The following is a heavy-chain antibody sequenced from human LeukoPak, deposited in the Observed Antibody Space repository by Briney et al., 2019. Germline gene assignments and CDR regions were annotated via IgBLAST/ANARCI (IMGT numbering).Heavy chain of an antibody. V-gene: IGHV3-64D*06. CDR1: VFAFSSYA. J-gene: IGHJ4*02. D-gene: IGHD4-17*01. CDR2: ISSNGCNT. CDR3: VKGTTGYFDY. Sequence: GASLILSCSASVFAFSSYARHWGRQAPGELLEYVSTISSNGCNTYYADSVKGRFTISRDNSKNMLYLQMSSLRAEDTAVYYCVKGTTGYFDYWGQGTLVTVSS.